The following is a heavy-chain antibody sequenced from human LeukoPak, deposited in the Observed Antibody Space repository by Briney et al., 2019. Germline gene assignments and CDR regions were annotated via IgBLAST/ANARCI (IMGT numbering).Heavy chain of an antibody. CDR3: AKDRGRYRSGNYFDY. V-gene: IGHV3-23*01. Sequence: GGSLRLSCAASGFTFSSYAMSWVRQALGKGLEWVSAISGSGGSTYYADSVKGRFTISRDNSKNTLYLQMNSLRAEDTAVYYCAKDRGRYRSGNYFDYWGQGTLVTVSS. D-gene: IGHD3-16*02. J-gene: IGHJ4*02. CDR2: ISGSGGST. CDR1: GFTFSSYA.